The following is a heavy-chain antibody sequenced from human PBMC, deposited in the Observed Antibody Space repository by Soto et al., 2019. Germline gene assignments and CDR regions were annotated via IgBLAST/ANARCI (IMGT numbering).Heavy chain of an antibody. CDR3: ARDRRDGYKRYFDF. J-gene: IGHJ4*02. V-gene: IGHV4-59*01. CDR2: ISFSGAT. Sequence: LQPLSLTCTVACVSITAYFWSWIRQTPGKGLDWIGSISFSGATYSNPSLKGRAALSVDTSENHLSLTLTSVTSADTAVYFCARDRRDGYKRYFDFWGQGNQVTVSS. D-gene: IGHD5-12*01. CDR1: CVSITAYF.